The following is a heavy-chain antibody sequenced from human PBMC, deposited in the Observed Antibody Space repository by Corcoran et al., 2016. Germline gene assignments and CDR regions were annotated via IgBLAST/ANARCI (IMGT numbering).Heavy chain of an antibody. CDR1: GGTFSSYA. J-gene: IGHJ4*02. D-gene: IGHD3-3*01. CDR2: IIPIFGTA. Sequence: QVQLVQSGAEVKKPGSSVKVSCKASGGTFSSYAISWVRQAPGQGLEWMGGIIPIFGTANYAQKFQGRVTITADKSTSTAYMELSSLRSEDTAVYDCARSHGGFWSDYSPFDYWGQGTLVTVSS. CDR3: ARSHGGFWSDYSPFDY. V-gene: IGHV1-69*06.